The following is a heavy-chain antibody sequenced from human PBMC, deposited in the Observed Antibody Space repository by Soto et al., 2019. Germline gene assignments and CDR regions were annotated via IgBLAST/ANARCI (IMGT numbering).Heavy chain of an antibody. V-gene: IGHV4-39*01. J-gene: IGHJ4*02. Sequence: TSETLSLTCTVSGGSISRSSYYWGWIRQPPGKGLEWIGSIYYSGSTYYNPSLKSRVTISVDTSKNQFSLKLSSVTAADTAVYYCARHDYGGFGLWGQGTLVTSPQ. CDR1: GGSISRSSYY. CDR2: IYYSGST. D-gene: IGHD4-17*01. CDR3: ARHDYGGFGL.